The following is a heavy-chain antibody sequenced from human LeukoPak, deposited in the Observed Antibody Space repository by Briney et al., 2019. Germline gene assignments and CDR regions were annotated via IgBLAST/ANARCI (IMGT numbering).Heavy chain of an antibody. D-gene: IGHD1-1*01. CDR3: ARVPTGGYYFDY. J-gene: IGHJ4*02. CDR1: GFTVSSNY. CDR2: IYSGGST. V-gene: IGHV3-66*01. Sequence: PGGSLRLSCAASGFTVSSNYMSWVRQAPGKRLEWVSVIYSGGSTYYADSVKGRFTISRDNSKNTLYLQINSLRAEDTAVYYCARVPTGGYYFDYWGQGTLVTVSS.